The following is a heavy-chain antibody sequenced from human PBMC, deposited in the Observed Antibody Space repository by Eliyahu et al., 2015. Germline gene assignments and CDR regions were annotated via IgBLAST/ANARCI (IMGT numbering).Heavy chain of an antibody. CDR1: GDSVXSNSAV. J-gene: IGHJ3*02. CDR2: TYYRSKWYN. D-gene: IGHD1-1*01. Sequence: QVQLQQSGPGLVKPSQTLSLTCAISGDSVXSNSAVWNWIRQSPSRGLEWLGRTYYRSKWYNDYAVSVKSRIIMNPDTSKNQFSLQLNSVTPEDTAVYYCVRGEGDLERRDAFDIWGQGTMVTVSS. CDR3: VRGEGDLERRDAFDI. V-gene: IGHV6-1*01.